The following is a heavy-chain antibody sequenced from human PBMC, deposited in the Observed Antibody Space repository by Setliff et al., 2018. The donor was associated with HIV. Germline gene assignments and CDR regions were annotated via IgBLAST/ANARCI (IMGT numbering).Heavy chain of an antibody. CDR3: ARVMTTVTFFDY. V-gene: IGHV4-4*09. CDR1: GGSISSYY. Sequence: SETLSLTCTVSGGSISSYYWSWIRQPPGKGLEWIGYIYTSGSTNYNPSLKSRVTMSVDTSKNQFSLKLSSVTAADTAVYYCARVMTTVTFFDYWGQGTLVTVSS. J-gene: IGHJ4*02. D-gene: IGHD4-17*01. CDR2: IYTSGST.